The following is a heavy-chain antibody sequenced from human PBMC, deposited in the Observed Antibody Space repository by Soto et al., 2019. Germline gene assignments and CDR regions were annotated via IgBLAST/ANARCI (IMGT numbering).Heavy chain of an antibody. CDR2: ISGSGDST. J-gene: IGHJ4*02. Sequence: EVQLLDSGGGLVQPGGSLRLSCAASGFTFSSYAMNWVRQAPGKGLEWVSVISGSGDSTYYADSVKGRFTIARDISKNTLYLQMNSLGTAGTGVYVGACVGPGTDFDCWGRGTVVTVSS. CDR1: GFTFSSYA. D-gene: IGHD6-13*01. V-gene: IGHV3-23*01. CDR3: ACVGPGTDFDC.